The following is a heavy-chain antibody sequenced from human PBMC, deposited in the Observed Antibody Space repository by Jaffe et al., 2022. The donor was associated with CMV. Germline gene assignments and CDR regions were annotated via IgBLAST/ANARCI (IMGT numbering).Heavy chain of an antibody. D-gene: IGHD3-9*01. CDR2: IWYDGSNK. Sequence: QVQLVESGGGVVQPGRSLRLSCAASGFTFSSYGMHWVRQAPGKGLEWVAVIWYDGSNKYYADSVKGRFTISRDNSKNTLYLQMNSLRAEDTAVYYCARGGRHDILTGQFLPYQGGWFDPWGQGTLVTVSS. J-gene: IGHJ5*02. V-gene: IGHV3-33*01. CDR1: GFTFSSYG. CDR3: ARGGRHDILTGQFLPYQGGWFDP.